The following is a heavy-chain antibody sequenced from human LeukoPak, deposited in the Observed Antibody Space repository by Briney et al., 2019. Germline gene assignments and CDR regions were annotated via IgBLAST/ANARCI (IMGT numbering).Heavy chain of an antibody. CDR3: ARDLISVGAAGSGIAFDI. CDR1: GYTFTSFG. V-gene: IGHV1-18*01. CDR2: ISANNGNT. D-gene: IGHD6-13*01. J-gene: IGHJ3*02. Sequence: ASVKVSCKASGYTFTSFGISWGRQALGQGLEWMGWISANNGNTNYAQKLQGRVSMTTDTSPSTAYMELRSLRSDDKAVYYCARDLISVGAAGSGIAFDIWGQETMVTVSS.